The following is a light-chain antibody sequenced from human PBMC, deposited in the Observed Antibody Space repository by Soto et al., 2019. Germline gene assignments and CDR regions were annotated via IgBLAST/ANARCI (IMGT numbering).Light chain of an antibody. CDR2: EVS. J-gene: IGLJ3*02. CDR1: SSDVGGYNY. Sequence: QSALTQPASVSGSPGQSITISCTGTSSDVGGYNYVSWYQQHPGKAPKLMIYEVSNRPSGVSNRFYGSKSGNTASLTNSGLQAEDEADYYCSSYTSGSPWVFGGGTKLTVL. V-gene: IGLV2-14*01. CDR3: SSYTSGSPWV.